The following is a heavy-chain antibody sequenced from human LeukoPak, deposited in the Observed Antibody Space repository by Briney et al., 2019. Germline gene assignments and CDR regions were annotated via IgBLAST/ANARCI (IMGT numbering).Heavy chain of an antibody. CDR3: ARAQIRFGEPNFDC. Sequence: PGRSLRLSCAASGFTFSSYAMHWVRQAPGKGLEWVAVISFDGSNKYYADSVKGRFTISRDNSKNTLYLQMNSLRVEDTAVYYCARAQIRFGEPNFDCWGQGTLVTVSS. CDR2: ISFDGSNK. D-gene: IGHD3-10*01. CDR1: GFTFSSYA. J-gene: IGHJ4*02. V-gene: IGHV3-30-3*01.